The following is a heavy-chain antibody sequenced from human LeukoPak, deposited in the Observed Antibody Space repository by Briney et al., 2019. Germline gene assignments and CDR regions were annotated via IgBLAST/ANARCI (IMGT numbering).Heavy chain of an antibody. CDR3: ARTEGYYYDSSGSSPDY. V-gene: IGHV1-18*01. CDR1: GYTFTSYG. J-gene: IGHJ4*02. CDR2: ISAYNGNT. D-gene: IGHD3-22*01. Sequence: ASVKVSCKASGYTFTSYGISWVRQAPGQGLEWMGWISAYNGNTNYAQKLQGRVTMTTDTSTSTAYMELRSLRSDDTTVYYCARTEGYYYDSSGSSPDYWGQGTLVTVSS.